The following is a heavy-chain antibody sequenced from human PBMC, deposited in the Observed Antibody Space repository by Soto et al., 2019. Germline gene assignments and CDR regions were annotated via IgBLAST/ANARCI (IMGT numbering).Heavy chain of an antibody. CDR1: EGSFDNYG. J-gene: IGHJ6*01. V-gene: IGHV1-69*11. D-gene: IGHD1-1*01. CDR3: ARDGHGERTGMDV. CDR2: IIPVPGTA. Sequence: QVQLVQSGAELKKPGSSVKVSCKASEGSFDNYGTNWVRQAPGQGLEWMGRIIPVPGTAEYAERFKGRVTITADESTSVSYMELRSLTSEDTAVYFCARDGHGERTGMDVWSQGTTVTVSS.